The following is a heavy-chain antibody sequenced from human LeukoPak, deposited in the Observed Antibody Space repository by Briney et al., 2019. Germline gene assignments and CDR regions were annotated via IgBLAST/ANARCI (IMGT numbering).Heavy chain of an antibody. CDR1: GFIFSSYG. D-gene: IGHD6-13*01. CDR2: ISYDGTDK. CDR3: AKSLSGWWTPGLDY. V-gene: IGHV3-30*18. J-gene: IGHJ4*02. Sequence: GGSLRLSCVASGFIFSSYGINWVRQAPGKGLECVAVISYDGTDKYYTDSVKGRFTISRDRSTNTVSLEMNSLRPEDTAVYYCAKSLSGWWTPGLDYLGQGTLVTVSS.